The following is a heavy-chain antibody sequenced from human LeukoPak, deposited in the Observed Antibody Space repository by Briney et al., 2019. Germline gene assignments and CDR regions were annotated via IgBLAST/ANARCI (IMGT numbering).Heavy chain of an antibody. CDR2: ISSSGSTI. CDR3: ARVFKGEPNQLWFGHMYYFDY. CDR1: GFTFSSYE. J-gene: IGHJ4*02. Sequence: GGSLRLSCAASGFTFSSYEMNWVRQAPGKGLEWVSYISSSGSTIYYADSVRGRFTISRDNAKNSLYLQMNSLRAEDTAVYYCARVFKGEPNQLWFGHMYYFDYWGQGTLVTVSS. D-gene: IGHD3-10*01. V-gene: IGHV3-48*03.